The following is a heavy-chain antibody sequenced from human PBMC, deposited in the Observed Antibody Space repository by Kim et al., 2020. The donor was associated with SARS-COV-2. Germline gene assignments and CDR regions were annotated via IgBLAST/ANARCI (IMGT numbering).Heavy chain of an antibody. CDR2: IKQDGSEK. J-gene: IGHJ6*02. D-gene: IGHD3-3*01. V-gene: IGHV3-7*03. Sequence: GGSLRLSCAASGFTFSSYWMSWVRQAPGKGLEWVANIKQDGSEKYYVDSVKGRFTISRDNAKNSLYLQMNSLRAEDTAVYYCARDSSKSYYDFWVGYYPGGYYYYGMDVWGQGTTVTVSS. CDR1: GFTFSSYW. CDR3: ARDSSKSYYDFWVGYYPGGYYYYGMDV.